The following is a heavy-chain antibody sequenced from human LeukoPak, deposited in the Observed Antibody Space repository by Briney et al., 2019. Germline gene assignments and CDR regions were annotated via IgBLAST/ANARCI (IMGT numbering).Heavy chain of an antibody. J-gene: IGHJ5*02. Sequence: PGGSLRLSCSASGFTFSNYAMHLVRQAPGKGLEYVSAISSNGGSTYYADSVKGRFTISRDNSKNTLYLQMSSLRAEDTAVYYCVKAQGGGYAYNWFDPWGQGTLVTVSS. CDR3: VKAQGGGYAYNWFDP. CDR1: GFTFSNYA. CDR2: ISSNGGST. D-gene: IGHD5-12*01. V-gene: IGHV3-64D*09.